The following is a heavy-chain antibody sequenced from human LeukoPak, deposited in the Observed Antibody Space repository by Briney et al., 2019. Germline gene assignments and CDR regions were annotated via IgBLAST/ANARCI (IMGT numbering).Heavy chain of an antibody. CDR3: ARGGGYYFDY. V-gene: IGHV4-4*02. CDR2: TYHAGHI. D-gene: IGHD5-12*01. Sequence: XWVRPPXGKGLEWIGETYHAGHINYNPSLKSRVTISMDKSKNQLYLKVTSVTAADTAVYYCARGGGYYFDYWGQGILVAVSS. J-gene: IGHJ4*02.